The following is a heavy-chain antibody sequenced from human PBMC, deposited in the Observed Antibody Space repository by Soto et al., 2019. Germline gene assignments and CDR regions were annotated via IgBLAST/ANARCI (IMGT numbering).Heavy chain of an antibody. CDR2: IYHSGST. J-gene: IGHJ4*02. D-gene: IGHD3-22*01. Sequence: SETLSLTCAVSGGSISSSNWWSWVRQPPGKGLEWIGEIYHSGSTNYNPSLKSRVTISVDKSKNQFSLKLSSVTAADTAVYYCAGHYYYDSSGLFDYWGQGTLVTVSS. CDR3: AGHYYYDSSGLFDY. CDR1: GGSISSSNW. V-gene: IGHV4-4*02.